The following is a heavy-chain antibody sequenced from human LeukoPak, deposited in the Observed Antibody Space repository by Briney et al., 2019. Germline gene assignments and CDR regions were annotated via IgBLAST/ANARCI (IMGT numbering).Heavy chain of an antibody. D-gene: IGHD3-22*01. CDR1: GGSFSGYY. J-gene: IGHJ4*02. CDR2: INHSGST. V-gene: IGHV4-34*01. Sequence: SETLSLTCAVYGGSFSGYYWSWIRQPPGKGLEWIGEINHSGSTNYNPSLKSRVTISVDTSKNQFSLKLSSVTAADTAVYYRARGPLLPPYRYYYDSSGQGDYWGQGTLVTVSS. CDR3: ARGPLLPPYRYYYDSSGQGDY.